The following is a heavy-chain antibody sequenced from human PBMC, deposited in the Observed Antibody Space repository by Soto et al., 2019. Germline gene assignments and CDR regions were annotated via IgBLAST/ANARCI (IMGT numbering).Heavy chain of an antibody. J-gene: IGHJ6*02. CDR3: ARAPTNYGDYENYYYYGMDV. Sequence: PGGSLRLSCAASGFTFSIYEMNWVRQAPGKGLEWVSYISSSGSTIYYADSVKGRFTISRDNAKNSLYLQMNSLRAEDTAVYYCARAPTNYGDYENYYYYGMDVWGQGTTVTSP. CDR2: ISSSGSTI. CDR1: GFTFSIYE. D-gene: IGHD4-17*01. V-gene: IGHV3-48*03.